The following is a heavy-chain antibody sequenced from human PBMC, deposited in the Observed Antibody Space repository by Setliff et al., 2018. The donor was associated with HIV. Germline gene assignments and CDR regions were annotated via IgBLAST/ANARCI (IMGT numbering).Heavy chain of an antibody. CDR3: ARDRYAGEIDY. Sequence: SETLSLTCTVSGGSVSTTSYSWGWIRQPPGKGLEWIGSIYYSGSTSYNPSLKSQVTISVDTSKNQFSLKLSSVTAADTAVYYCARDRYAGEIDYWGQGTLVTVSS. D-gene: IGHD3-10*01. CDR2: IYYSGST. V-gene: IGHV4-39*07. J-gene: IGHJ4*02. CDR1: GGSVSTTSYS.